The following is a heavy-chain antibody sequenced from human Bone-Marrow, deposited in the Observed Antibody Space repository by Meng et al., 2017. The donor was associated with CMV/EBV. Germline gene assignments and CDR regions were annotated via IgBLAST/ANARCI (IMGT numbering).Heavy chain of an antibody. Sequence: ASVKVSCKASGYTFTSYGISWVRQAPGQGLEWMGWISAYNGNTNYAQKLQGRVTMTTDTSTSTAYMELSSLRAEDTAVYYCANLRFLDAFDIWGQGTVVTVSS. CDR3: ANLRFLDAFDI. V-gene: IGHV1-18*01. CDR2: ISAYNGNT. CDR1: GYTFTSYG. D-gene: IGHD3-3*01. J-gene: IGHJ3*02.